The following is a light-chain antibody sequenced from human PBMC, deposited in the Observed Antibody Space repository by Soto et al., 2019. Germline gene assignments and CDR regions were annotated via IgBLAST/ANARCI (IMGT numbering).Light chain of an antibody. CDR3: QQYDNLPIT. CDR1: QNIRTY. CDR2: AAS. V-gene: IGKV1-39*01. Sequence: DIQMTQSPPSLSASVGDRVTITCRASQNIRTYLNWYQQKPGKAPKLLIYAASTLQSGVPSRFRGSGSETDLTLTISSLQNEDIDTYYCQQYDNLPITFGQGTRLEIK. J-gene: IGKJ5*01.